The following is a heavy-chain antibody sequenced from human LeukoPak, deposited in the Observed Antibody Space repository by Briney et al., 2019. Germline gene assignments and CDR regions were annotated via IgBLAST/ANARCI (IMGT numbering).Heavy chain of an antibody. CDR2: IKGDGSST. V-gene: IGHV3-74*01. CDR1: GFAFSTYW. Sequence: GGSLRLSCAASGFAFSTYWMHWVRQAPGKGLVWVARIKGDGSSTIYADSVKGRFTISRDNSKNTLYLQTSSLRAEDTAVYYCARASTTVPNLLDHWGRGTLVTVSS. D-gene: IGHD4-17*01. J-gene: IGHJ4*02. CDR3: ARASTTVPNLLDH.